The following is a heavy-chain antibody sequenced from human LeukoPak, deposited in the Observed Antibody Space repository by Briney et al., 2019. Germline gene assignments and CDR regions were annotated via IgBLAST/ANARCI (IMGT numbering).Heavy chain of an antibody. CDR2: INHSGST. CDR3: ARAGYSSGWYSQRTPFDY. CDR1: GGSFSGYY. V-gene: IGHV4-34*01. J-gene: IGHJ4*02. D-gene: IGHD6-19*01. Sequence: SETLSLTCAVYGGSFSGYYWSWIRQPPGKGLEWIGEINHSGSTNYNPSLKSRVTISVDTSKNQFSLKLSSVTAADTAVYYCARAGYSSGWYSQRTPFDYWGQGTLVTVSS.